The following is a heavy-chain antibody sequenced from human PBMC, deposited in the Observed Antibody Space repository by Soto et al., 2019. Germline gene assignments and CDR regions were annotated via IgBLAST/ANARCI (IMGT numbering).Heavy chain of an antibody. J-gene: IGHJ3*02. CDR2: ISSSSSYI. Sequence: GGSLRLSCAASGVTFISYSMNWVRQAPGKGLEWVSSISSSSSYIYYADSVKGRFTISRDNAKNSLYLQMNSLRAEDTAVYYCARERTPAADAFGIWGQGTMVTVSS. D-gene: IGHD2-2*01. V-gene: IGHV3-21*01. CDR3: ARERTPAADAFGI. CDR1: GVTFISYS.